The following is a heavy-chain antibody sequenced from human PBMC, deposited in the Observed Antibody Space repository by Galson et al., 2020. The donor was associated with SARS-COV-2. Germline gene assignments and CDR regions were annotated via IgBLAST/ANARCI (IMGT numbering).Heavy chain of an antibody. J-gene: IGHJ6*02. V-gene: IGHV3-30*04. CDR2: ISYDGINK. CDR3: ARDGTGIGGVVPVRPKDDYYYYYGMDV. CDR1: GFTFSSYA. D-gene: IGHD2-2*01. Sequence: GGSLRLSCAASGFTFSSYAMHWVRQAPGKGLEWVAVISYDGINKYYADSVKGQFTISRDNSKNRLYLQLNSLRAEDTAVYYCARDGTGIGGVVPVRPKDDYYYYYGMDVWGQGTTVTVSS.